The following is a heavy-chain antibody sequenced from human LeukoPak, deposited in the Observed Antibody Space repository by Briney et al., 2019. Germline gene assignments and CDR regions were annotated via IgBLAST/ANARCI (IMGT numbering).Heavy chain of an antibody. Sequence: PSETLSLTCTVSGGSISSSSYYWGWIRQPPGKGLEWIGSIYYSGSTYYNPSLKSRVTISVDTSKNQFSLKLSSVTAADTAVYYCATGLWFGKYLDVWGKGTTVTISS. CDR3: ATGLWFGKYLDV. J-gene: IGHJ6*04. CDR1: GGSISSSSYY. V-gene: IGHV4-39*07. D-gene: IGHD3-10*01. CDR2: IYYSGST.